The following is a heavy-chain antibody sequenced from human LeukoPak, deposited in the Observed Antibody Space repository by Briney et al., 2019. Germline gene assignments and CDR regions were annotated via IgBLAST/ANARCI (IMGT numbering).Heavy chain of an antibody. J-gene: IGHJ3*02. CDR3: ASGSGYYYDSSGYYERAFDI. CDR1: GGSISSSSYY. D-gene: IGHD3-22*01. CDR2: IYYSGST. Sequence: SETLSLTCTVSGGSISSSSYYWGWIRQPPGKGLEWIGSIYYSGSTYYNPSLKSRVTISVDTSKNQFSLKLSSVTAADTAVYYCASGSGYYYDSSGYYERAFDIWGQGTMVTVSS. V-gene: IGHV4-39*01.